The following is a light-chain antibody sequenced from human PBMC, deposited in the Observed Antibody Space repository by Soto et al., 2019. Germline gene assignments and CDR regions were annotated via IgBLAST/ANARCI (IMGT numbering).Light chain of an antibody. Sequence: DIQMTQSPSSLSVSVGDKVTITCRASRSISNYLNWYQQKPGKAPVLLIYASVNLQSGVPSRFSGSGSGTDFTLTINSLQPDDFATYYCQQSYNTPYTCGQGTKLEI. CDR2: ASV. V-gene: IGKV1-39*01. J-gene: IGKJ2*01. CDR3: QQSYNTPYT. CDR1: RSISNY.